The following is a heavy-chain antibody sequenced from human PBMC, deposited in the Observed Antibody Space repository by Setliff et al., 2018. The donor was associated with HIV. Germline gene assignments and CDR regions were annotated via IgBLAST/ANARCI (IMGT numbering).Heavy chain of an antibody. Sequence: ETLSLTCTASGFTFSSYWMSWVRQAPGKGLEWVANIKQDGSEKYYVDSVKGRFTISRDNARNSLYLQMSSLRAEDTAVYYCAKDRLEWLAPDGFDIWGLGTMVTVSS. CDR1: GFTFSSYW. J-gene: IGHJ3*02. D-gene: IGHD3-3*01. CDR3: AKDRLEWLAPDGFDI. CDR2: IKQDGSEK. V-gene: IGHV3-7*01.